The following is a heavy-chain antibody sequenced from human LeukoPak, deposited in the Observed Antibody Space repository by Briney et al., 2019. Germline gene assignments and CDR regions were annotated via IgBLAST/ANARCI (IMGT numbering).Heavy chain of an antibody. CDR3: AREDIVVVPAASYGGYYYYYGMDV. V-gene: IGHV3-23*01. D-gene: IGHD2-2*01. CDR1: GFTFSSYA. Sequence: GGSPRLSCAASGFTFSSYAMSWVRQAPGKGLEWVSAISGSGSNTYYADSVKGRFTISRDNSKNTLYLQMNSLRAEDTAVYYCAREDIVVVPAASYGGYYYYYGMDVWGQGTTVTVSS. CDR2: ISGSGSNT. J-gene: IGHJ6*02.